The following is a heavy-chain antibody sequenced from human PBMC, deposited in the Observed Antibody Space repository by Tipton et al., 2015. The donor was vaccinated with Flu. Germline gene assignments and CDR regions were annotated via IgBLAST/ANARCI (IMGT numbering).Heavy chain of an antibody. Sequence: GSLRLSCAASGFTVTSSYMTWVRQAPGKGLEWVSVIYSGGSTNYADSVKGRFTISRDNSKNTLYLQMNSLRAEDTAVYYCARGRGYCVTTTCLLPFDFWGQGTLVTVSS. D-gene: IGHD2-2*01. J-gene: IGHJ4*02. CDR2: IYSGGST. CDR3: ARGRGYCVTTTCLLPFDF. CDR1: GFTVTSSY. V-gene: IGHV3-53*01.